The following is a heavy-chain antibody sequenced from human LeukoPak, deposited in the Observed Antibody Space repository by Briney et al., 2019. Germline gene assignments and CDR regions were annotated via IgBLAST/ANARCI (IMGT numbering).Heavy chain of an antibody. V-gene: IGHV4-59*12. J-gene: IGHJ5*02. CDR2: IYYSGST. CDR1: GGSISSYY. D-gene: IGHD2-15*01. Sequence: SETLSLTCTVSGGSISSYYWSWIRQPPGKCLEWIGYIYYSGSTNYNPSLKSRVTISVDTSKNQFSLKLSSVTAADTAVYYCARIVVVVAATNNWFDPWGQGTLVTVSS. CDR3: ARIVVVVAATNNWFDP.